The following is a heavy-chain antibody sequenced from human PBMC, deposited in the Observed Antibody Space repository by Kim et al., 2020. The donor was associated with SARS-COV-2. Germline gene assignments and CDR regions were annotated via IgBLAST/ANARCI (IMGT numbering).Heavy chain of an antibody. Sequence: YADSVKGRFTISRDNSKNTLYLQMNSLRAEDTAVYYCARPGNWNDLGLDYWGQGTLVTVSS. J-gene: IGHJ4*02. D-gene: IGHD1-1*01. CDR3: ARPGNWNDLGLDY. V-gene: IGHV3-66*04.